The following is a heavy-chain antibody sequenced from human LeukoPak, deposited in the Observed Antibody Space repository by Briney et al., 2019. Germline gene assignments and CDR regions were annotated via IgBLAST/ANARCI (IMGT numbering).Heavy chain of an antibody. V-gene: IGHV3-64*01. CDR3: AREGATAAFDI. CDR2: ISSNGGST. J-gene: IGHJ3*02. D-gene: IGHD1-26*01. Sequence: GGSPRLSCAASGFTFSSYAMHWVRQAPGKGLEYVSAISSNGGSTYYANSVKGRFTISRDNSKNTLYLQMGSLRAEDMAVYYCAREGATAAFDIWGQGTMVTVSS. CDR1: GFTFSSYA.